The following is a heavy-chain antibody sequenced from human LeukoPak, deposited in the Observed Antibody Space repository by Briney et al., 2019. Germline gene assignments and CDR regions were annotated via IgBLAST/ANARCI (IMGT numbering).Heavy chain of an antibody. D-gene: IGHD6-25*01. CDR1: GGPISGHY. CDR2: TYYSGTT. J-gene: IGHJ3*02. CDR3: ARGGGPDAFDI. V-gene: IGHV4-59*11. Sequence: SETLSLTCTVSGGPISGHYWSWIRQPPGKGLEWIGYTYYSGTTNYNSSLESRLTISLDTSKNQFSLKLTSVTAADTAVYSCARGGGPDAFDIWGQGTMVSVS.